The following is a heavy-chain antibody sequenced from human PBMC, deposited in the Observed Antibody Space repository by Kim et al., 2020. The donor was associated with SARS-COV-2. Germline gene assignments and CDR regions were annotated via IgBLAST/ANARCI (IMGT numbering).Heavy chain of an antibody. CDR3: ARKRFGPESYYYYYYYMDV. V-gene: IGHV4-39*01. Sequence: SRVTISVDTSKNQFSLKLSSVTAADTAVYYCARKRFGPESYYYYYYYMDVWGKGTTVTVSS. J-gene: IGHJ6*03. D-gene: IGHD3-16*01.